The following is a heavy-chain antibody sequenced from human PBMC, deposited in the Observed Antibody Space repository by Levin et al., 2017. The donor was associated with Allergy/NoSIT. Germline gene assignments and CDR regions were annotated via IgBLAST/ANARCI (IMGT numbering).Heavy chain of an antibody. D-gene: IGHD4-17*01. CDR3: AHRRQLPYGDWGENYFDY. J-gene: IGHJ4*02. CDR1: GFSLSTSGVG. Sequence: SGPTLVKPTQTLTLTCTFSGFSLSTSGVGVGWIRQPPGKALEWLALIYWDDDKRYSPSLKSRLTITKDTSKNQVVLTMTNMDPVDTATYYCAHRRQLPYGDWGENYFDYWGQGTLVTVSS. V-gene: IGHV2-5*02. CDR2: IYWDDDK.